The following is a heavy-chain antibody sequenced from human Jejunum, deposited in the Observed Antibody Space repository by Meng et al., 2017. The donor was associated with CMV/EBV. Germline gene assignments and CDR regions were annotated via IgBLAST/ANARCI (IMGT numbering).Heavy chain of an antibody. CDR3: AKDKIPVSPYYYGMDV. Sequence: FSRYSMRWVRQAPGKGLEWVAFIRFDGTNNYLVDSVKGRFTISRDNSKNMLFLQMNSLRAEDTAVYYCAKDKIPVSPYYYGMDVWGQGTTVTVSS. CDR2: IRFDGTNN. J-gene: IGHJ6*02. V-gene: IGHV3-30*02. CDR1: FSRYS. D-gene: IGHD4-11*01.